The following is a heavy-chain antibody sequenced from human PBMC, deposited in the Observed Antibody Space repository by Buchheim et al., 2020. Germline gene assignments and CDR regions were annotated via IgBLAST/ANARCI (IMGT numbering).Heavy chain of an antibody. CDR1: GFTFSNYW. CDR3: ARDANGYKPWEGFYLDY. CDR2: IKQDGSEG. D-gene: IGHD5-24*01. Sequence: EMQLVESGGALVQPGGSLRLSCAASGFTFSNYWMSWVRQAPGKGLEWVANIKQDGSEGYFGDSVKGRFSISRDNAKNSLCLQMNRLRAEDTAVYYCARDANGYKPWEGFYLDYWGQGTL. V-gene: IGHV3-7*01. J-gene: IGHJ4*02.